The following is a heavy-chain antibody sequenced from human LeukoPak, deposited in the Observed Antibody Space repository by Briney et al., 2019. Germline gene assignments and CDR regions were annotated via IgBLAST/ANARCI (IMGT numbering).Heavy chain of an antibody. CDR1: GFTFGSYS. J-gene: IGHJ4*02. Sequence: PGGSLRLSCAASGFTFGSYSMNWVRQAPGKGLEWVAYIGHTGTSIYYADSVKGRLTISRDNVRNSLYLQMNSLRAEDTAVYYCARVGYLRPFDYWGQGTLVTVSS. CDR2: IGHTGTSI. D-gene: IGHD2-2*03. CDR3: ARVGYLRPFDY. V-gene: IGHV3-48*01.